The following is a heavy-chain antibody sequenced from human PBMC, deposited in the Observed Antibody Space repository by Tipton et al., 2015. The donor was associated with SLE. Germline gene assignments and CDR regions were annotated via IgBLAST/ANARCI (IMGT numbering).Heavy chain of an antibody. CDR2: ISSSSSTI. Sequence: LSLTCTVSGGSISSSSYYWGWVRQAPGKGLEWVSYISSSSSTIYYTDSVKGRFTISRDNAKNSLYLQMNSLRAEDTAVYYCARVHYDFWSGYSGFDYWGQGTLVTVSS. CDR3: ARVHYDFWSGYSGFDY. J-gene: IGHJ4*02. D-gene: IGHD3-3*01. V-gene: IGHV3-48*01. CDR1: GGSISSSSYY.